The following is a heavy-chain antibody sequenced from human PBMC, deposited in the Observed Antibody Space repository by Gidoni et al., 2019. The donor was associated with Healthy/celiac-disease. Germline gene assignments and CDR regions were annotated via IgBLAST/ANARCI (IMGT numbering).Heavy chain of an antibody. CDR3: AREDGSGSYYRFFY. Sequence: EVQLVEPGGGLVQPGGSLSLSCAASGFTFSSYWMHWVRQAPGKGLVWVSRINSDGSSTRYADCVKGRFTISRDNAKNTLYLQMNSLRAEDTAVYYCAREDGSGSYYRFFYWGQGTLVTVSS. CDR2: INSDGSST. V-gene: IGHV3-74*01. D-gene: IGHD3-10*01. J-gene: IGHJ4*02. CDR1: GFTFSSYW.